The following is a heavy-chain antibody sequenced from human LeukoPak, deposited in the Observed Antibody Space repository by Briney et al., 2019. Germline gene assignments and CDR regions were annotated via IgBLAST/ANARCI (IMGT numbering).Heavy chain of an antibody. D-gene: IGHD5-18*01. CDR2: ISGDGVST. J-gene: IGHJ4*02. CDR3: AKNLNSYGYY. CDR1: GFTFYASA. Sequence: GGSLRLSSAPSGFTFYASAMHWVRAAPREGLEWVSLISGDGVSTYYAVSVKGRFTISRDNSKNSLYLQMNSLRTEDTALYYCAKNLNSYGYYWGQGTLVTVSS. V-gene: IGHV3-43*02.